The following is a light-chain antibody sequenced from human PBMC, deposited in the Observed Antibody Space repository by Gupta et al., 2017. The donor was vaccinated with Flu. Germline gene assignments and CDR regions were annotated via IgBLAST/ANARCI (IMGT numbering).Light chain of an antibody. CDR2: KDN. V-gene: IGLV1-51*02. Sequence: QSVLTQPPSASAAPGQKVTIFCSGRSSNIGTWRVSWYQQRPGTVPRLLIYKDNVRPSGIPDRFSGSKSGTSATLGISGLQSGDEGDYYCGSWDDGLSAAVFGGGTRLTVL. J-gene: IGLJ3*02. CDR1: SSNIGTWR. CDR3: GSWDDGLSAAV.